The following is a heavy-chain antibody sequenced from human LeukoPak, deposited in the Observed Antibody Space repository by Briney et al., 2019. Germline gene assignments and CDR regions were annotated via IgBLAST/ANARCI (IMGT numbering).Heavy chain of an antibody. V-gene: IGHV3-30*18. CDR3: AKDHGSGWFGRPPLFDY. CDR2: ISYDGSNK. J-gene: IGHJ4*02. Sequence: GGSLRLSCAASGFTFSSCGMHWVRQAPGKGLEWVAVISYDGSNKYYADSVKGRFTISRDNSKNTLYLQMNSLRAEDTAVYYCAKDHGSGWFGRPPLFDYWGQGTLVTVSS. D-gene: IGHD6-19*01. CDR1: GFTFSSCG.